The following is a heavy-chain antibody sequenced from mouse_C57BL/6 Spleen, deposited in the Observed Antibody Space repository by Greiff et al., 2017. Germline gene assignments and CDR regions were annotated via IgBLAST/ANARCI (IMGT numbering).Heavy chain of an antibody. CDR2: IRSKSNNYAT. J-gene: IGHJ1*03. V-gene: IGHV10-1*01. D-gene: IGHD2-1*01. Sequence: EVHLVESGGGLVQPKGSLKLSCAASGFSFNTYAMNWVRQAPGKGLEWVARIRSKSNNYATYYADSVKDRFTISRDDSESMLYLQMNNLKTEDTAMYYCVSVYYGRDFDVWGTGTTVTVSS. CDR3: VSVYYGRDFDV. CDR1: GFSFNTYA.